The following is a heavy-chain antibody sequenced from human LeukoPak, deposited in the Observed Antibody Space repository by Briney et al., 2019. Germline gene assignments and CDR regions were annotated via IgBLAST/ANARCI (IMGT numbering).Heavy chain of an antibody. CDR2: FLYSGGT. D-gene: IGHD6-13*01. J-gene: IGHJ4*02. V-gene: IGHV4-39*07. CDR3: ARGWGSNWVRADY. CDR1: GDSISSSNYY. Sequence: SETLSLTCTVSGDSISSSNYYWIWIRQPPGKGLEWIGTFLYSGGTYYNPSLKSRVTISVDTSKNQFSLKVNSVTAADTAVYYCARGWGSNWVRADYWGQGTLVTVSS.